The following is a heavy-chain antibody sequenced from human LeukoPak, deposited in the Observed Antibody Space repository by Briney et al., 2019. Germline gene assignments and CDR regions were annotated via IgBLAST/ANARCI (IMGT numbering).Heavy chain of an antibody. D-gene: IGHD2-15*01. CDR3: AKDGGSDPDSFDI. V-gene: IGHV3-23*01. CDR1: GFMFSRYS. CDR2: ISGSSGNT. Sequence: GGSLRLSCAASGFMFSRYSMNWVPQAPGKGLEWVSAISGSSGNTYYADSVKGRFTISRDNTKNSLYLQMNSLRAEDTAVYYCAKDGGSDPDSFDIWGQGTMVTVSS. J-gene: IGHJ3*02.